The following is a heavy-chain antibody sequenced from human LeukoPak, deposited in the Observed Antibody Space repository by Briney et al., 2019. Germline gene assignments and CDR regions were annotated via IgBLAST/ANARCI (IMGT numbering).Heavy chain of an antibody. D-gene: IGHD2-21*01. CDR1: GFTFTNYA. Sequence: GGSLRLSCAASGFTFTNYAMSWVRQAPGKGLEWVSTISTSGDNTYYADSVKGRFTISRDTSKNTLYLQMNSLRADDMAVYYCAKLTIEGNIVLAPWGQGTLVTVSS. CDR2: ISTSGDNT. CDR3: AKLTIEGNIVLAP. V-gene: IGHV3-23*01. J-gene: IGHJ5*02.